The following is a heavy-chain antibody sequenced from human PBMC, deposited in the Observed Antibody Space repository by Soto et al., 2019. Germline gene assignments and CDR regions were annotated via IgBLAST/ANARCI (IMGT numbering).Heavy chain of an antibody. D-gene: IGHD1-26*01. CDR3: ARVSGSYYYGMDV. Sequence: QVQLQESGPGLVKPSGTLSLTCAVSGGSISSSNWWSWVRQPPGKGLEWIGEIYHSGSTNYNPFLTCRVTISVDTSKNQFSRKLSSVTAADTAVYCCARVSGSYYYGMDVWGQGTTVTVSS. CDR1: GGSISSSNW. V-gene: IGHV4-4*01. CDR2: IYHSGST. J-gene: IGHJ6*02.